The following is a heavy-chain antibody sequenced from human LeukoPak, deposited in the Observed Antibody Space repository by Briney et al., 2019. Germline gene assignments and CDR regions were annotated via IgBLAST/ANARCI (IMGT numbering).Heavy chain of an antibody. CDR1: GGSISSYY. D-gene: IGHD5-12*01. V-gene: IGHV4-39*01. CDR2: IYYSGST. J-gene: IGHJ5*02. CDR3: ARHGGGGYDLNWFDP. Sequence: PSETLSLTCTVSGGSISSYYWSWIRQPPGKGLEWIGSIYYSGSTYYNPSLKSRVTISVDTSKNQFSLKLSSVTAADTAVYYCARHGGGGYDLNWFDPWGQGTLVTVSS.